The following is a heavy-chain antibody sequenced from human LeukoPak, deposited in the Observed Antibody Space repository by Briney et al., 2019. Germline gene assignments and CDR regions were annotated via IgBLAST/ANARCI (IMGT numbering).Heavy chain of an antibody. CDR1: GFTFSSYA. J-gene: IGHJ4*02. CDR3: AKDEFYVWGSYRYTGVPY. V-gene: IGHV3-23*01. Sequence: GGSLRLSCAASGFTFSSYAMSWVRQAPGKGLEWVSAISGSGGSTYYADSVKGRFTISRDNSKNTLYLQMNSLRAEDTAVYYCAKDEFYVWGSYRYTGVPYWGQGTLVTVSS. D-gene: IGHD3-16*02. CDR2: ISGSGGST.